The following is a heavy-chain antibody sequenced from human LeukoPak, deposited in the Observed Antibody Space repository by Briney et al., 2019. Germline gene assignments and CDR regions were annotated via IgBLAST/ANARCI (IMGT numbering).Heavy chain of an antibody. CDR1: GGSISSATYY. Sequence: SETLSLTCTVSGGSISSATYYWSWIRQPAGKGLEWIGRVYSRGSTNYNPSLKSRVTISVDKSKNQFSLKLSSVTAADTAVYYCARHHDSSGYYYLEHLNWFDPWGQGTLVTVSS. CDR2: VYSRGST. D-gene: IGHD3-22*01. CDR3: ARHHDSSGYYYLEHLNWFDP. J-gene: IGHJ5*02. V-gene: IGHV4-61*02.